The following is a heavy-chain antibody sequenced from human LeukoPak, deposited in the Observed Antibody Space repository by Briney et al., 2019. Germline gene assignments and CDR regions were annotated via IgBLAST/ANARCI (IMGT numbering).Heavy chain of an antibody. CDR3: ARVLRTGWYYGSGSYLAY. Sequence: ASVKVSCKASGYTFTNYGITWVRQAPGQGLEWMGWISAYNGNTNYAQKLQGRVTMTTDTSTSTAYMELRSLRSDDTAGYYCARVLRTGWYYGSGSYLAYWGQGTLVTVSS. D-gene: IGHD3-10*01. CDR2: ISAYNGNT. V-gene: IGHV1-18*01. J-gene: IGHJ4*02. CDR1: GYTFTNYG.